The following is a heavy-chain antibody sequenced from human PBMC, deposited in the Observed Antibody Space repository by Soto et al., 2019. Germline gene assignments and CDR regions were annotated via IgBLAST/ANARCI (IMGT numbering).Heavy chain of an antibody. D-gene: IGHD5-12*01. Sequence: ASVKVSCKASGYTFTSYAMHWVRQAPGQRLEWMGWINAGNGNTKYSQKFQGRVTITRDTSASTAYMELSSLRSEDTAVYYCAREGGYDPYYYYYGMDVWGQGTTVTVSS. V-gene: IGHV1-3*01. CDR1: GYTFTSYA. CDR2: INAGNGNT. CDR3: AREGGYDPYYYYYGMDV. J-gene: IGHJ6*02.